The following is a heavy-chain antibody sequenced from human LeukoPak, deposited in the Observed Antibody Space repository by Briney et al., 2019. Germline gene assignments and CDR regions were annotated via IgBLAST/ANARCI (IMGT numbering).Heavy chain of an antibody. D-gene: IGHD1-7*01. CDR1: GFTFSDYY. J-gene: IGHJ4*02. CDR3: ARSLPGTIDY. CDR2: ISGSSSDT. Sequence: GGSLRLSCGASGFTFSDYYMSWIRQAPGKGLEWVSYISGSSSDTKYADSVKGRFTISRDNAKNSLWLQMNSLRAEDTAVYYCARSLPGTIDYWGQGTLVTVSS. V-gene: IGHV3-11*06.